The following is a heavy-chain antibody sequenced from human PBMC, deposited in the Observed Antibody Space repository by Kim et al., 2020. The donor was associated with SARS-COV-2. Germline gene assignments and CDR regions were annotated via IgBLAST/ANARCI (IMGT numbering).Heavy chain of an antibody. J-gene: IGHJ6*02. V-gene: IGHV3-53*01. CDR3: AREGVVVVPAAFADYYYGMDV. CDR1: GFTVSSNY. CDR2: IYSGGST. D-gene: IGHD2-2*01. Sequence: GGSLRLSCAASGFTVSSNYMSWVRQAPGKGLEWVSVIYSGGSTYYADSVKGRFTISRDNSKNTLYLQMNSLRAEDTAVYYCAREGVVVVPAAFADYYYGMDVWGQGTTVTVSS.